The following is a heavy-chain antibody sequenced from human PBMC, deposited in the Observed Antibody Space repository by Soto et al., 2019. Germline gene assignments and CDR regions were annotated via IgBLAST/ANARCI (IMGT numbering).Heavy chain of an antibody. CDR2: ITSGSSTI. CDR1: GFTFSSWG. D-gene: IGHD1-26*01. Sequence: EVQLVESGGALVQPGGSLRLSCAASGFTFSSWGMNWVRQAPGKGLEWVSYITSGSSTIYYADSVKGRFTISRDNSKNTLYLQMNSLRAEDTAVYYCAKPRIVGATSDFDYWGQGTLVTVSS. V-gene: IGHV3-48*01. CDR3: AKPRIVGATSDFDY. J-gene: IGHJ4*02.